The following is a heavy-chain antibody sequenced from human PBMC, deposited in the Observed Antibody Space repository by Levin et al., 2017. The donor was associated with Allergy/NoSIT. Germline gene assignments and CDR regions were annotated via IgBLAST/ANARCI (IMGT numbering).Heavy chain of an antibody. CDR1: GYTFTSYD. V-gene: IGHV1-8*01. Sequence: GESLKISCKASGYTFTSYDINWVRQATGQGLEWMGWMNPNSGNTGYAQKFQGRVTMTRNTSISTAYMELSSLRSEDTAVYYCARGLSRGTYESSGYNDWWGQGTLVTVSS. CDR3: ARGLSRGTYESSGYNDW. J-gene: IGHJ4*02. D-gene: IGHD3-22*01. CDR2: MNPNSGNT.